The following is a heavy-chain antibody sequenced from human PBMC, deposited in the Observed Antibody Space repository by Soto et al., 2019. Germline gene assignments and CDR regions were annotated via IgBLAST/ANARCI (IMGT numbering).Heavy chain of an antibody. D-gene: IGHD6-13*01. CDR3: ARFSAGPPYNWFDP. J-gene: IGHJ5*02. CDR1: GFTFSSYS. CDR2: ISSSSYI. V-gene: IGHV3-21*01. Sequence: PGGSLRLSCAASGFTFSSYSMNWVRQAPGKGLEWVSSISSSSYIYYADSVKGRFTISRDNAKNSLYLQMNSLRAEDTAVYYCARFSAGPPYNWFDPWGQGTLVTVSS.